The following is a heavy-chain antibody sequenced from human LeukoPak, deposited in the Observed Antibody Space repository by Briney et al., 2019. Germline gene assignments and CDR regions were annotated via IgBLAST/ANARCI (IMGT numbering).Heavy chain of an antibody. Sequence: ASVKVSCKASGYTFTSYDVSWVRQASGQGLEWVGWMNPNSGNTGYAQNFQGRVTMTRDTSISTAYMELTSLRSEGTAIYYCARGITSDYWGQGILITVSS. CDR2: MNPNSGNT. CDR3: ARGITSDY. J-gene: IGHJ4*02. V-gene: IGHV1-8*01. CDR1: GYTFTSYD.